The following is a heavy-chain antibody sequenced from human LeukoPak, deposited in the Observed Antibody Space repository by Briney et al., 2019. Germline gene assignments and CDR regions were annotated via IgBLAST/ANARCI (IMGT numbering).Heavy chain of an antibody. CDR2: IHHSGSN. J-gene: IGHJ6*04. D-gene: IGHD5-12*01. Sequence: SETLSLTCAVYGGSFSGYYWRWIRQPPGKGLEWIGEIHHSGSNNYNPSLKSRVTISVDASKNQLSLKLSSVTAADTAVYHCARVQWLRVARIYYYGMDVWGKGTTVTVSS. CDR3: ARVQWLRVARIYYYGMDV. V-gene: IGHV4-34*01. CDR1: GGSFSGYY.